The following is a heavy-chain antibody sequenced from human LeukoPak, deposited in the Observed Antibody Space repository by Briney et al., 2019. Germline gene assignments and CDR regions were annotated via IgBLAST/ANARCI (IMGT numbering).Heavy chain of an antibody. CDR3: ARPRWRGSWPTEDAFDN. J-gene: IGHJ3*02. CDR2: IYPGDSDT. CDR1: GYSFTSYW. Sequence: GESPKISCKGSGYSFTSYWIGWVRQMPGKGLEWMGIIYPGDSDTRYSPSFQGQVTISADKSISTAYLQLSSLKATATDIYYCARPRWRGSWPTEDAFDNWGQGTMVTVSS. D-gene: IGHD1-26*01. V-gene: IGHV5-51*01.